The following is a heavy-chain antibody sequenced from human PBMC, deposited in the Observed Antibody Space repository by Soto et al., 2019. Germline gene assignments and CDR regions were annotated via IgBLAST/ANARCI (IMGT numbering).Heavy chain of an antibody. J-gene: IGHJ1*01. Sequence: QPGGSLRLSCAASGFTFSSYAMSWVRQAPGKGLEWVSVISGSADNTFYADSVKGRFTISRDNSKNTLYLQMNSLRVEDTAAYYCAKGSRETATCCGEGWGQGTLVTVSS. CDR3: AKGSRETATCCGEG. D-gene: IGHD2-21*01. V-gene: IGHV3-23*01. CDR2: ISGSADNT. CDR1: GFTFSSYA.